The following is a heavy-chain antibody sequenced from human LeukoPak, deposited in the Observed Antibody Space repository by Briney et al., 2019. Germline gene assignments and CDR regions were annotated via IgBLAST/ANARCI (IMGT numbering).Heavy chain of an antibody. Sequence: ASVKVSCKASGGTFSSYAISWVRQAPGQGLEWMGGIIPIFGTANYAQKFQGRVTITTDESTSTAYMELSSLRSEDTAVYYCARGSSAGYYYYYYYMDVWGKGTTVTVFS. V-gene: IGHV1-69*05. CDR3: ARGSSAGYYYYYYYMDV. CDR2: IIPIFGTA. CDR1: GGTFSSYA. D-gene: IGHD6-25*01. J-gene: IGHJ6*03.